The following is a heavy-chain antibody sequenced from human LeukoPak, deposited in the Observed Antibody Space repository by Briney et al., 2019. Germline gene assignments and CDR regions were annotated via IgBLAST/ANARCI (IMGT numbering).Heavy chain of an antibody. CDR3: AREGSHHDAFDI. CDR1: GFTVSSNY. CDR2: IYSGGSA. J-gene: IGHJ3*02. Sequence: GGSLRLSCAASGFTVSSNYMSWVRQAPGKGLEWVSVIYSGGSAYYADSVKGKFTISRDNSKNTLYLQMNSLRAEDTAVYYCAREGSHHDAFDIWGQGTMVTVSS. V-gene: IGHV3-66*01.